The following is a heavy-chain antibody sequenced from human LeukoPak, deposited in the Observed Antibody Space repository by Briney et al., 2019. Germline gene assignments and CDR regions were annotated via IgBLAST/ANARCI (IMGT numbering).Heavy chain of an antibody. CDR3: ARLGQWLLHTPHDY. CDR1: GGSITPYY. D-gene: IGHD6-19*01. J-gene: IGHJ4*02. Sequence: SETLSLTCTVSGGSITPYYWSWIRQPPGKGLEWIGCIYSGGSTNHNPSLKSRVTMSVDTSKNHFSLRLSSVTAADTAVYYCARLGQWLLHTPHDYWGQGTLVTVSS. CDR2: IYSGGST. V-gene: IGHV4-59*01.